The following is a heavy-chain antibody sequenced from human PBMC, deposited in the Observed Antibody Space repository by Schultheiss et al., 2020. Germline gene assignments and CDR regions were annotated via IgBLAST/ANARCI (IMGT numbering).Heavy chain of an antibody. D-gene: IGHD3-3*01. CDR1: GYTFTGYY. J-gene: IGHJ2*01. CDR3: ARAGLDRPKENLEWRVNWYFDL. Sequence: ASVKVSCKASGYTFTGYYMHWVRQAPGQGLEWMGWINPNSGGTNYAQKFQGWVTMTRDTSISTAYMELSRLRSDDTAVYYCARAGLDRPKENLEWRVNWYFDLWGRGTLVTVSS. CDR2: INPNSGGT. V-gene: IGHV1-2*04.